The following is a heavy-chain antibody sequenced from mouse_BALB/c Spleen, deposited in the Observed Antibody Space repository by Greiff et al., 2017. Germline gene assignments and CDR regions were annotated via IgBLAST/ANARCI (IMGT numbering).Heavy chain of an antibody. CDR1: GYTFTSYW. D-gene: IGHD1-2*01. CDR2: IYPSDSYT. Sequence: QVQLQQPGAELVRPGASVKLSCKASGYTFTSYWINWVKQRPGQGLEWIGNIYPSDSYTNYNQKFKDKATLTVDKSSSTAYMQLSSPTSEDSAVYYCTRGGLYYGLDYWGQGTTLTVSS. V-gene: IGHV1-69*02. CDR3: TRGGLYYGLDY. J-gene: IGHJ2*01.